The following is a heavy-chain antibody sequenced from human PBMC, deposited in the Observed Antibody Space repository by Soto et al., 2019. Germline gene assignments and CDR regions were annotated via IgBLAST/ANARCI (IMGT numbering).Heavy chain of an antibody. CDR1: GESISSGGYY. CDR3: ARASSSSSAADY. J-gene: IGHJ4*02. D-gene: IGHD6-6*01. V-gene: IGHV4-31*03. Sequence: QVQLQESGPGLVKASQTLSLICSVSGESISSGGYYWSWIRHHPGQGLEWIGYIYDSESAYYNPSLKSRVAISMDTSKNHFAMKLSSVTAADTAVYYCARASSSSSAADYWGQGTLITFSS. CDR2: IYDSESA.